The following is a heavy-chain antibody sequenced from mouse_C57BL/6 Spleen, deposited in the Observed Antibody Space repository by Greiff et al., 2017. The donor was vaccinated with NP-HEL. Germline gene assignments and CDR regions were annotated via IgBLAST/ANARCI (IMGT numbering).Heavy chain of an antibody. Sequence: VQLKESGPGLVQPSQSLSITCTVSGFSLTSYGVHWVRQSPGKGLEWLGVIWSGGSTDYNAAFISRLSISKDNSKSQVFFKMNSQQADDTAIYYCARNRVPYYYAMDDWGQGTSVTVSS. D-gene: IGHD3-1*01. CDR1: GFSLTSYG. J-gene: IGHJ4*01. CDR2: IWSGGST. CDR3: ARNRVPYYYAMDD. V-gene: IGHV2-2*01.